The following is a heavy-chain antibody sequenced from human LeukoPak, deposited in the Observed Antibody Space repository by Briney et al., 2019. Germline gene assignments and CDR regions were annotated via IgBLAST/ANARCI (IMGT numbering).Heavy chain of an antibody. Sequence: GGSLRLSCAASGFTVSSNYMSWVRQAPGKGLEWVSGVYNGDNTSYADSVEGRFTISRDNSKNIVYLQMNSLGVEDTAVYYCAGGSGWLYFHYWGQGALVTVSS. J-gene: IGHJ4*02. V-gene: IGHV3-53*01. D-gene: IGHD6-19*01. CDR2: VYNGDNT. CDR1: GFTVSSNY. CDR3: AGGSGWLYFHY.